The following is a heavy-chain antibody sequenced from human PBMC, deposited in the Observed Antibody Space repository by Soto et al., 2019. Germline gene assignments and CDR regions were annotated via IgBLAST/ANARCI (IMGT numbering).Heavy chain of an antibody. D-gene: IGHD5-12*01. Sequence: SETLSLTCTVSGGSISSNSYYWAWIRQPPGKGLEWIGYIYYSGSTNYNPSLKSRVTISVDTSKNQFSLKLSSVTAADTAVYYCARLESGYDLDYWGQGTLVTVSS. CDR2: IYYSGST. CDR1: GGSISSNSYY. CDR3: ARLESGYDLDY. V-gene: IGHV4-61*05. J-gene: IGHJ4*02.